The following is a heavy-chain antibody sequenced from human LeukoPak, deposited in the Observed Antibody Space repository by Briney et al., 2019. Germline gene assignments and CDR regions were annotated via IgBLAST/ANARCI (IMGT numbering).Heavy chain of an antibody. CDR2: INHGGGT. CDR3: ARRPDGFDI. J-gene: IGHJ3*02. V-gene: IGHV4-34*01. Sequence: SETLSLTCGGFGGSLSGYHWSWIRQSPGKGLEWIGQINHGGGTDYNASLKSRVLISIDTSKNQFSLRMTSMTAADTAAYYCARRPDGFDIWGHRTMVIVSS. CDR1: GGSLSGYH.